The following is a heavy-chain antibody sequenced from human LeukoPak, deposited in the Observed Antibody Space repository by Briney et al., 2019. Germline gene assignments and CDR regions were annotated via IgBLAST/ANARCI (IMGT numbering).Heavy chain of an antibody. J-gene: IGHJ3*02. CDR3: ARQQQRYWDAFDI. V-gene: IGHV4-39*01. CDR1: GGSINNSFYY. CDR2: IYYSRNT. Sequence: PSETLSLSCTVSGGSINNSFYYWGWIRQPPGKGLDWIGSIYYSRNTYYNPSLKSRVAISVDTSKNQFSLKLNSVTAADTAVYYCARQQQRYWDAFDIWGQGTLVAVSS. D-gene: IGHD6-13*01.